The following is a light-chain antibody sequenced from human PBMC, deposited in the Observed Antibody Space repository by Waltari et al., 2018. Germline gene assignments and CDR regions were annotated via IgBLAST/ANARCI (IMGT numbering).Light chain of an antibody. V-gene: IGKV3-15*01. CDR2: DAS. CDR1: QSVSNN. CDR3: QQYNNWPLYT. J-gene: IGKJ2*01. Sequence: EAMMTQSPATLSVSPGDRATLSCRASQSVSNNVALFQQKPGPAPSPLIYDASTRAPGVPARFSGSGSGTEFTLTISSLQTEDFAVYYCQQYNNWPLYTFGQGTKLEIK.